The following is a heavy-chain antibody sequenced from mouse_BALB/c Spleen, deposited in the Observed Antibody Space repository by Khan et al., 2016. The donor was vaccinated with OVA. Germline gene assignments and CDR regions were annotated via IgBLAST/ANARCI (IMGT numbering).Heavy chain of an antibody. CDR2: INPSNGYT. CDR1: GYTFTSYT. V-gene: IGHV1-4*01. CDR3: VRDGAYCRDDDWFAY. J-gene: IGHJ3*01. D-gene: IGHD2-14*01. Sequence: VQLQESGAELARPGTSMKMSCKASGYTFTSYTIHWIKQRPGQGLEWIGYINPSNGYTNYNQKYKDKATLTADKSSTTAYMQLSSLTSDDAAVYNVVRDGAYCRDDDWFAYWGQGTLVTVSA.